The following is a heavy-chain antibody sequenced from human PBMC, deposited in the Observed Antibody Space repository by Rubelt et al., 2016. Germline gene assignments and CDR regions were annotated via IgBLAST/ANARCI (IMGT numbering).Heavy chain of an antibody. CDR3: AKEMGESSSWLVFFDY. V-gene: IGHV3-23*01. Sequence: EVQLLESGGGLVQPGGSLRLSCAASGFTFSSYAMSWVRQAPGKGLEWVSAISGSGGSTYYADSVKGRFTISRDNSKNTLYLQMNSLRAEDTAVYYCAKEMGESSSWLVFFDYWGQGTLVTVSS. CDR2: ISGSGGST. J-gene: IGHJ4*02. CDR1: GFTFSSYA. D-gene: IGHD6-13*01.